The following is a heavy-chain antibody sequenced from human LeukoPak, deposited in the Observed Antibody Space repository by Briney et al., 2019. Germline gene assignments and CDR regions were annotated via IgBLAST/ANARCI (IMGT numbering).Heavy chain of an antibody. CDR1: GGSIASSPYH. CDR3: LLYITSSGCFDP. Sequence: PSETLSLTCTVSGGSIASSPYHWGWLRQSPGMGLEWIGYISYSGSTYYNPSLRSRVTISVDTSKNQFSLRLSTVTAADTAVYYCLLYITSSGCFDPWGQGTLVTVSS. V-gene: IGHV4-39*01. J-gene: IGHJ5*02. D-gene: IGHD6-6*01. CDR2: ISYSGST.